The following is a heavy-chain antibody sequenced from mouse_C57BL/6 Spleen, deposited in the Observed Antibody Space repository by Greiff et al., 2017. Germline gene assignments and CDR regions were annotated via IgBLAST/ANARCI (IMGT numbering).Heavy chain of an antibody. CDR2: IYPGDGYT. V-gene: IGHV1-82*01. CDR3: ARGGTTVDQYYFDY. D-gene: IGHD1-1*01. CDR1: GYAFTSSW. J-gene: IGHJ2*01. Sequence: LQQSGPELVKPGASVKMSCKASGYAFTSSWMNWVKQRPGQGLEWIGRIYPGDGYTNYNEKFKGKATLTADKSSSTAYMPLSSLTSEYSAVFFCARGGTTVDQYYFDYWGQGTTLTVSA.